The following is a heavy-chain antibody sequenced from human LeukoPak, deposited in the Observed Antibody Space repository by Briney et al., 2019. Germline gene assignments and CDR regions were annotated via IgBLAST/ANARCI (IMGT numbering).Heavy chain of an antibody. V-gene: IGHV4-39*01. D-gene: IGHD1-26*01. Sequence: SETLSLTCTVSGGSISSSSYYWGWIRQPPGKGLEWIGSIYYSGSTYYNPSLKSRVTISVDTSKNQFSLKLSSVTAADTAVYYCVRSREKMELALNWFDPWGQGTLVTVSS. CDR3: VRSREKMELALNWFDP. CDR2: IYYSGST. CDR1: GGSISSSSYY. J-gene: IGHJ5*02.